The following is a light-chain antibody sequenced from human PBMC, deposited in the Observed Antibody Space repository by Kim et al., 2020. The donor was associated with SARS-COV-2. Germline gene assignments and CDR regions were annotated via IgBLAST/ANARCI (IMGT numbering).Light chain of an antibody. CDR1: STDVGSYNR. V-gene: IGLV2-18*02. Sequence: QSALTQPPSVSGSPGQSVTISCTGTSTDVGSYNRVSWFQQPPGTAPKLIIYEVTNRPSGVPDRFSGSKSGNTASLTISGLQAEDEADYYCSSYTISSTWVFGGGTKLTVL. J-gene: IGLJ3*02. CDR3: SSYTISSTWV. CDR2: EVT.